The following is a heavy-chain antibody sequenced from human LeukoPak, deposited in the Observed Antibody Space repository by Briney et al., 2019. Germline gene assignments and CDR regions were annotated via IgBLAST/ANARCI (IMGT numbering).Heavy chain of an antibody. D-gene: IGHD6-13*01. J-gene: IGHJ4*02. Sequence: GGSLRLSCAASGFTVSTYWMSWVRQAPGKGLEWVANIKQDGSEKYYVDSVKGRFTISRDNDKNSLYLQMNSLRAEDTAMYYCARDSAGNDYWGQGTLVTVSS. CDR3: ARDSAGNDY. V-gene: IGHV3-7*01. CDR1: GFTVSTYW. CDR2: IKQDGSEK.